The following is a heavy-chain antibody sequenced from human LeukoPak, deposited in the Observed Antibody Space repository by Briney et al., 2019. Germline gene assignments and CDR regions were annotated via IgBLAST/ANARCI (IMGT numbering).Heavy chain of an antibody. J-gene: IGHJ5*02. CDR1: GGSISTTNW. CDR2: VYHSGST. V-gene: IGHV4-4*02. Sequence: SGTLSLTCAVSGGSISTTNWWSWVRQSPGKGLEWIGEVYHSGSTNYNPSLKSRVTISLDTSKNQFSLRLTSVTAADTAVYYCARGTPHYYGSGSYYIRRFDPWGQGTLVTVSS. D-gene: IGHD3-10*01. CDR3: ARGTPHYYGSGSYYIRRFDP.